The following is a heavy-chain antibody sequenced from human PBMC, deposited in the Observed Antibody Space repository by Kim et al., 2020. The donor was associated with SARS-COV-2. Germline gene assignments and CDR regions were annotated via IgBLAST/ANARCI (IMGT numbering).Heavy chain of an antibody. V-gene: IGHV4-39*01. CDR2: IYYSGSA. J-gene: IGHJ4*02. CDR1: GDSINRSTYY. Sequence: SETLSLPCTVSGDSINRSTYYWGWIRQPPGKGLEWIGNIYYSGSAYYNPSLKSRVTISVDTSKNQFSLKLSSVTATDTAVYYCARMGTSTWTTPDYWGQGTLVTVSS. D-gene: IGHD6-13*01. CDR3: ARMGTSTWTTPDY.